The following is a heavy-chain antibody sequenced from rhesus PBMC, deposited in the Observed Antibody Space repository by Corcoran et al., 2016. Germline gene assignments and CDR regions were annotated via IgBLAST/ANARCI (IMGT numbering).Heavy chain of an antibody. V-gene: IGHV3-184*01. CDR1: GFTFSDHY. CDR2: IRSKAYGGTA. J-gene: IGHJ4*01. CDR3: TRDRMIAAYYCDY. D-gene: IGHD6-25*01. Sequence: EVQLVESGGGLVQPGGSLRLSCAASGFTFSDHYMYWVRQAPGKGLEWVGFIRSKAYGGTAEYAASVKGRFTISRDDSKSIAYLQMNSLKTEDTAVYYCTRDRMIAAYYCDYWGQGVLVTVSS.